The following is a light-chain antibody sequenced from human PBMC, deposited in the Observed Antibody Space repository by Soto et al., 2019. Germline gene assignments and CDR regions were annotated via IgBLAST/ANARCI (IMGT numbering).Light chain of an antibody. Sequence: QSVLTQPASVSGSPGQSITISCTGSTNDIGTYEYVSWHQHHPGKAPKLVIFGVNDRPSGISDRFSGSKSGNTASLTISGLQLEDEAVYYCSSYTTGRSLPWVFGTGTKVNVL. J-gene: IGLJ1*01. CDR3: SSYTTGRSLPWV. V-gene: IGLV2-14*01. CDR2: GVN. CDR1: TNDIGTYEY.